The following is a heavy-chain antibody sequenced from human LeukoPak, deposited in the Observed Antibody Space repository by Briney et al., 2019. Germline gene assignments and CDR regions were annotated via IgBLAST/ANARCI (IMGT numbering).Heavy chain of an antibody. CDR1: GFTFSSYA. J-gene: IGHJ4*02. D-gene: IGHD3-3*01. CDR2: ISYDGSNK. CDR3: ARGSEWAPGVSDH. V-gene: IGHV3-30-3*01. Sequence: GGSLRLSCAASGFTFSSYAMHWVRQAPGKGLEWVAVISYDGSNKYYADSVKGRFTISRDNAKNSLYLQMNSLRAEDTAVYYCARGSEWAPGVSDHWGQGALVTVSS.